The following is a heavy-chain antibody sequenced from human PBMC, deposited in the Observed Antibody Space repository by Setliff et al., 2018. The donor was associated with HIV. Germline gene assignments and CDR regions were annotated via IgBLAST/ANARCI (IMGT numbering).Heavy chain of an antibody. CDR1: DFSVSSDE. D-gene: IGHD3-10*01. CDR2: ITSSYIT. Sequence: GESLKISCAVSDFSVSSDEMSWVRQAPGKGLEWVSTITSSYITKYADSLTGRFTISRDNSKNTVYLQMNSLRVEDTAVYYCAKGEEASLVRGVAVDSWGQGVLVTVSS. CDR3: AKGEEASLVRGVAVDS. J-gene: IGHJ4*02. V-gene: IGHV3-23*05.